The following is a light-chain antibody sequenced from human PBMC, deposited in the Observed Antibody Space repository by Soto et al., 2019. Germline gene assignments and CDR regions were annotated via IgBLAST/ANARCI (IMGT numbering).Light chain of an antibody. Sequence: EIEMTQSPLSLPVTPGEPASISCRSSQSLLFRNGNTHLDWYLQKPGQSPQLLMYLGTNRASGVPDRFSGSGTGTDFTLKISRVEAEDVGVYYCMQTLLFPHTFGQGTKLEI. CDR1: QSLLFRNGNTH. CDR2: LGT. V-gene: IGKV2-28*01. CDR3: MQTLLFPHT. J-gene: IGKJ2*01.